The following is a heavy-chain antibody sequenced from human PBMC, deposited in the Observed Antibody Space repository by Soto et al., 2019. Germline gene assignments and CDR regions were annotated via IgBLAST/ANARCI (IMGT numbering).Heavy chain of an antibody. CDR3: ARSMFYSDGSNYSPFDY. V-gene: IGHV4-30-4*01. J-gene: IGHJ4*02. CDR2: IYYSGST. D-gene: IGHD3-22*01. CDR1: GGSISSGDYY. Sequence: SETLSLTCTVSGGSISSGDYYWSWIRQPPEKGLEWIGYIYYSGSTYYNPSLKSRVTISVDTSKNQFSLRLSSVTAADTAVYYCARSMFYSDGSNYSPFDYWGQGTLVTVSS.